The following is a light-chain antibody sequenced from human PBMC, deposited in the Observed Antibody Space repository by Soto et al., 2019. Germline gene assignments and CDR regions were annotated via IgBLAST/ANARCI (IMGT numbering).Light chain of an antibody. CDR2: AVS. CDR3: SSYTSSSTYV. J-gene: IGLJ1*01. Sequence: QSALTQPASVSGSHGQSIPISCAGTSSDVGGYNYVSWYQQHPGKAPKLMIYAVSNRPSGVSNRFSGSKSGNTAALTISGLQAEDEADYYCSSYTSSSTYVFGTGTKLTVL. CDR1: SSDVGGYNY. V-gene: IGLV2-14*01.